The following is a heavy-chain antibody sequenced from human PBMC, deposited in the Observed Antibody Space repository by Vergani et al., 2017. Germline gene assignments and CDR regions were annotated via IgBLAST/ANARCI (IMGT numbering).Heavy chain of an antibody. Sequence: QVQLQQWGGGLLKPSETLCLTCVVNGGSFTSYHWTWIRQSPGEGLEWVGDIDHTGRPDYNPSLKSRLTMSVDKSRNQFSLKLSSVTAADTAVYYCARAGIVVVPAAXRLYERDYYYYMDVWGKGTTVTVSS. CDR2: IDHTGRP. D-gene: IGHD2-2*02. CDR1: GGSFTSYH. V-gene: IGHV4-34*01. CDR3: ARAGIVVVPAAXRLYERDYYYYMDV. J-gene: IGHJ6*03.